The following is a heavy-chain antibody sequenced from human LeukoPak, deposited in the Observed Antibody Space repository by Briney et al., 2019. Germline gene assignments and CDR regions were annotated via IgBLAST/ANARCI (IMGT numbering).Heavy chain of an antibody. CDR3: ARVRGRSSYDFWSGLDH. Sequence: SVKVSCKASGYTFTGYYMHWVRQAPGQGLEWMGGIIPIFGTANYAQKFQGRVTITADECTSTAYMELSSLRSEDTAVYYCARVRGRSSYDFWSGLDHWGQGTLVIVSS. CDR1: GYTFTGYY. D-gene: IGHD3-3*01. V-gene: IGHV1-69*13. J-gene: IGHJ4*02. CDR2: IIPIFGTA.